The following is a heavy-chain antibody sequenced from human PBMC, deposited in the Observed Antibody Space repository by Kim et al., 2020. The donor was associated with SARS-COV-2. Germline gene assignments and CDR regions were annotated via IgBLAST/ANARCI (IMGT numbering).Heavy chain of an antibody. CDR3: ARGAAVAPHYYYHYAMDV. Sequence: GGSLRLSCAASDFTFDTYWISWVRQAPGKGLEWVAIIKSDAYDTYYVDSVKGRFTISRDNAKNLVFLQMNSLRAEDTAVYYCARGAAVAPHYYYHYAMDVWGQGPTDTVSS. D-gene: IGHD6-19*01. CDR2: IKSDAYDT. CDR1: DFTFDTYW. J-gene: IGHJ6*02. V-gene: IGHV3-7*03.